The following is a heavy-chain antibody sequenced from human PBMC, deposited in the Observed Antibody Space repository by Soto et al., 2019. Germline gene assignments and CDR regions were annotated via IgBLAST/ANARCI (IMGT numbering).Heavy chain of an antibody. D-gene: IGHD3-16*01. V-gene: IGHV4-59*08. Sequence: SETLSLTCTVSGGSLSNYYWSWIRQPPGKGLEWIGYVWYSGTTNYNPSLTSRVSMSIDTSENQFSLKLNSVTAADTAVYYCARHARKREETIPYYYYYYMDVWGQGTTVTVSS. CDR3: ARHARKREETIPYYYYYYMDV. J-gene: IGHJ6*02. CDR1: GGSLSNYY. CDR2: VWYSGTT.